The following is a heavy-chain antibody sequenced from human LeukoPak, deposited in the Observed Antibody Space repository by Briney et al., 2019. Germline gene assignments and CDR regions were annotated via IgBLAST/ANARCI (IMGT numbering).Heavy chain of an antibody. V-gene: IGHV3-30*02. J-gene: IGHJ4*02. CDR1: GFTFSSYS. Sequence: GGSLRLSCAASGFTFSSYSMNWFRQAPGKGLEWLTYIRHDSSDKYYADSLKGRSTISRDNSKNTVFLQMNSLRPEDTTVYYCAKDNYWSVDYWGQGTLVTVPS. CDR3: AKDNYWSVDY. D-gene: IGHD2-15*01. CDR2: IRHDSSDK.